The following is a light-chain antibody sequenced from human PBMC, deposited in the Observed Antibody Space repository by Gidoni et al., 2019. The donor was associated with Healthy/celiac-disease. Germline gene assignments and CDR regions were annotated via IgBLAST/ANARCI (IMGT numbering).Light chain of an antibody. Sequence: EIALTQSPGTLSLSPGERATLSCRASQSVSSSYLAWYQQKPGQAPGLLIYGASSRATGIPDRFSGSGSGTDFALTISRLEPEDFAVYYCQQYGSSPPWTYGQGTKVEIK. V-gene: IGKV3-20*01. CDR1: QSVSSSY. CDR2: GAS. CDR3: QQYGSSPPWT. J-gene: IGKJ1*01.